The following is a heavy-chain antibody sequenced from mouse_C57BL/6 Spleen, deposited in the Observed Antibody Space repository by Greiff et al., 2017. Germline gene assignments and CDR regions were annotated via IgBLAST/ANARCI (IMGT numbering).Heavy chain of an antibody. CDR2: IDPSDSYT. V-gene: IGHV1-50*01. Sequence: QVQLQQPGAELVKPGASVKLSCKASGYTFTSYWMQWVKQRPGQGLEWIGEIDPSDSYTNYNQKFKGKATLTVDTSSSTAYMQLSSLTSEDSAVYYCARSYYGRVAWFAYWGQGTLVTVSA. CDR3: ARSYYGRVAWFAY. D-gene: IGHD1-1*01. CDR1: GYTFTSYW. J-gene: IGHJ3*01.